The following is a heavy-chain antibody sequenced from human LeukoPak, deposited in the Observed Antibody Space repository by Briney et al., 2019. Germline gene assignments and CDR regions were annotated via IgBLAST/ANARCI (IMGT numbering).Heavy chain of an antibody. CDR3: VRDQYCASSSCPGAFDL. Sequence: GGPLRLSCAASGFSINYDWMSWVRQASGKGLEWVGRIKSKTDGGTTEYAAPVKGRFTISRDDSRDTLYLQMSSLKSEDTAVYYCVRDQYCASSSCPGAFDLWGQGTVVTVSS. D-gene: IGHD2-2*01. CDR1: GFSINYDW. V-gene: IGHV3-15*01. J-gene: IGHJ3*01. CDR2: IKSKTDGGTT.